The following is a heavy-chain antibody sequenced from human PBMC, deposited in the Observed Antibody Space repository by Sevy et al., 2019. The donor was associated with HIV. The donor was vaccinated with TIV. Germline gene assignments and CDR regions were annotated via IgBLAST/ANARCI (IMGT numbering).Heavy chain of an antibody. J-gene: IGHJ4*02. D-gene: IGHD3-22*01. Sequence: VKVSCKVSGYTLTELSMHWVRQAPGKGLEWMGTFDPEDDEKIYAQKFQGRVTMTEDTSTDTAYMELSRLRSGDTAVYYCATTKDYYDTSGYPFDSWGQGTLVTVSS. CDR2: FDPEDDEK. V-gene: IGHV1-24*01. CDR1: GYTLTELS. CDR3: ATTKDYYDTSGYPFDS.